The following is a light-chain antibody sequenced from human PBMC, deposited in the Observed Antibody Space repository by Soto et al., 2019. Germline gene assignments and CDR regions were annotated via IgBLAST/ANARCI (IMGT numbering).Light chain of an antibody. CDR2: GAS. CDR1: QDISSS. J-gene: IGKJ4*01. Sequence: DIQLTQSPCFLSASVGDRVTITCRASQDISSSLAWYQQKPGKAPKILMYGASSLESWVPSRFSGSGSGTEFTLTISSLQPDDFATYYCQQVNSFPPFTLGGGITVEIK. V-gene: IGKV1-9*01. CDR3: QQVNSFPPFT.